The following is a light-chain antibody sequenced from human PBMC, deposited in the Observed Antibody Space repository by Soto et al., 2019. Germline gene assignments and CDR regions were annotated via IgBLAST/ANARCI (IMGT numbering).Light chain of an antibody. J-gene: IGKJ3*01. Sequence: DIPLTQSPSSLSASVGDRVTITCQASQDISHHLSWYQQKPGEAPKLLVYDAYNLETGVPSRFSGSGSRTDFTFTISSLQPEDVATYHCQHYGNHTPGFGPGTKVHVK. CDR2: DAY. CDR3: QHYGNHTPG. V-gene: IGKV1-33*01. CDR1: QDISHH.